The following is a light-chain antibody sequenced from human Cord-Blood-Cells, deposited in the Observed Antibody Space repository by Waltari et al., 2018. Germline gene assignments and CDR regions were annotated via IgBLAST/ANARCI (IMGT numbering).Light chain of an antibody. J-gene: IGLJ2*01. CDR3: SSYTSSSTLV. CDR1: SSDVGGYNY. V-gene: IGLV2-14*01. Sequence: QSALTQPASVSGSPGQPIPISCTGSSSDVGGYNYVSWYQQHPGKAPKLMIYEVSNRPSGVSNRFSGSKSGNTASLTLSGLQAEDEADYYCSSYTSSSTLVFGGGTKLTVL. CDR2: EVS.